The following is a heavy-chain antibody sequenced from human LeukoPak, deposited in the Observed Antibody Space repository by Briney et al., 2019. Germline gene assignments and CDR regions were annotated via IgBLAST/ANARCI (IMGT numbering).Heavy chain of an antibody. J-gene: IGHJ3*02. V-gene: IGHV4-59*08. CDR1: GGSISSYY. D-gene: IGHD3-22*01. CDR2: IYYSGST. CDR3: ARPYYYDSSGYTGAFDI. Sequence: PSETLSLTCTVSGGSISSYYWSWIRQPPGKELEWIGYIYYSGSTNYNPSLKSRVTISVDTSKNQFSLKLSSVTAADTAVYYCARPYYYDSSGYTGAFDIWGQGTMVTVSS.